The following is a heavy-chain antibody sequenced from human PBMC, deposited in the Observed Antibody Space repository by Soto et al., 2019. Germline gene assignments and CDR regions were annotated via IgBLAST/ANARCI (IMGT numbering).Heavy chain of an antibody. CDR2: ISYTGST. D-gene: IGHD3-10*01. CDR1: GGSISSYY. J-gene: IGHJ4*02. V-gene: IGHV4-59*01. Sequence: QMQLQESGPGLVKPSETLSLTCTVSGGSISSYYWSWIRQAPGKGLEWIGYISYTGSTNYNPSLKSRVTISVDTSKSHFSLKLTSVTAADTAVYYCAREGFGPYFDYWGQGTLVTVSS. CDR3: AREGFGPYFDY.